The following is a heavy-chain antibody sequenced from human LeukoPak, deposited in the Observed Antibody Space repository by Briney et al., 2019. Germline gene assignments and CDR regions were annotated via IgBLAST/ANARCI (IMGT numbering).Heavy chain of an antibody. D-gene: IGHD1-26*01. CDR1: GFTFSIYG. V-gene: IGHV3-33*01. Sequence: GGSLRLSCAASGFTFSIYGMHWVRQAPGKWLEWVSYIWYDGSNKYYADSVKDRFTIARDNSKNSLYLQMNRMRDEETAVYYCARANSGSYYSSGMDVWGQGTTVTVSS. CDR2: IWYDGSNK. CDR3: ARANSGSYYSSGMDV. J-gene: IGHJ6*02.